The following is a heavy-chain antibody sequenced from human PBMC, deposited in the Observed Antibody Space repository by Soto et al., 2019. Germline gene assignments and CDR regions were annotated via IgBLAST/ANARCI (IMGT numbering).Heavy chain of an antibody. J-gene: IGHJ5*02. D-gene: IGHD3-10*01. CDR3: ARVLRGVVNWFDP. CDR1: GDTFTNFG. V-gene: IGHV1-18*01. CDR2: IATYNSNK. Sequence: HLVQSGPEVKQPGASVTVSGKTSGDTFTNFGLSWVRQAPGQGLEWMGWIATYNSNKNYAQKFQGRLTLTTDTSTSTAYMELKSLGYDATAVYYCARVLRGVVNWFDPSGQGTLVTVSS.